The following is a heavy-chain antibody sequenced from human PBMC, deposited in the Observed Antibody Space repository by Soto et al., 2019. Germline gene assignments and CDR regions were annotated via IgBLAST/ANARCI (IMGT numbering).Heavy chain of an antibody. Sequence: PGGSLRLSCAASGFTFSSYWMSWVRQAPGKGLEWVVNIKQDGSEKYYVDSVKGRFTISRDNAKNSLYLQMNSLRAEDTAVYYCARHYYGSGSSFDPRGQGTLVTVSS. J-gene: IGHJ5*02. V-gene: IGHV3-7*01. D-gene: IGHD3-10*01. CDR3: ARHYYGSGSSFDP. CDR1: GFTFSSYW. CDR2: IKQDGSEK.